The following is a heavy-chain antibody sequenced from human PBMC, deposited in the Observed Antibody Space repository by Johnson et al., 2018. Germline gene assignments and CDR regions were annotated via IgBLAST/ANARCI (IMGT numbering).Heavy chain of an antibody. J-gene: IGHJ6*02. CDR2: ISYAGSNK. Sequence: QVQLVQSGGGVVQPGRSLRLSCAASGFTFSSYGMHWVRQAPGKGLEWVAVISYAGSNKYYAASVKGRFTISRDNSKNTLYLQRNSLRAEDTAVYCCAKDPDYGMDVWGQGTTVTVSS. CDR3: AKDPDYGMDV. V-gene: IGHV3-30*18. CDR1: GFTFSSYG.